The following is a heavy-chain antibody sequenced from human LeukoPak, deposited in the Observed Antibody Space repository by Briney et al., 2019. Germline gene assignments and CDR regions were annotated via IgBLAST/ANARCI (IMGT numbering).Heavy chain of an antibody. Sequence: PGRSLRLSCAASGFTFSTYAMSWVRQAPGKGLEWVSAISGSGGTTYYADSVKGRFTISRDNSKNTLYLQINSLRAEDTAVYYCAKDSFALEPRNWFDPWGQGTLVTVSS. CDR1: GFTFSTYA. D-gene: IGHD1-1*01. CDR2: ISGSGGTT. CDR3: AKDSFALEPRNWFDP. J-gene: IGHJ5*02. V-gene: IGHV3-23*01.